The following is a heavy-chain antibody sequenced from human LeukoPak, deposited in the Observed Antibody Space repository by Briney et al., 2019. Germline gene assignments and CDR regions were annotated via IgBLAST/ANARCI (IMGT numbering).Heavy chain of an antibody. Sequence: ASVKVSCKASGYTFTSYGISWVRQAPGQGLEWMGWISAYDGNTNYAQKLQGRVTMTTDTSTSTAYMELRSLRSDDTAVYYCARGYDILTGSDAFDIWGQGTMVTVSS. CDR2: ISAYDGNT. J-gene: IGHJ3*02. CDR1: GYTFTSYG. CDR3: ARGYDILTGSDAFDI. D-gene: IGHD3-9*01. V-gene: IGHV1-18*01.